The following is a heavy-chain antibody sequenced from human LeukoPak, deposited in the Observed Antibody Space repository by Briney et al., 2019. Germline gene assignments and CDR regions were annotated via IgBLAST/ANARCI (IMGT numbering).Heavy chain of an antibody. D-gene: IGHD3-3*01. CDR3: ARGAEYYAIWRGYAGYSDY. J-gene: IGHJ4*02. CDR2: IYHRGST. V-gene: IGHV4-38-2*01. CDR1: GYSISSGYY. Sequence: PSETLSLTCAVSGYSISSGYYWGWIRQPPGKGLEWVGSIYHRGSTYYNPSLTSRVTISLDRSKKKFSLKLTSVTAADTAVYFCARGAEYYAIWRGYAGYSDYWGQGISVTVSS.